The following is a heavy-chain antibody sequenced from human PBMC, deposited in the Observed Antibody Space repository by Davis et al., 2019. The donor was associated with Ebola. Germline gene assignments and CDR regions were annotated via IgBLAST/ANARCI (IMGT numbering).Heavy chain of an antibody. J-gene: IGHJ4*02. CDR2: FDPEDGET. D-gene: IGHD3-3*01. CDR3: ARSTIFGVVTKYDY. CDR1: GYTLTELS. Sequence: AASVKVSCKVSGYTLTELSMHWVRQAPGKGLEWMGGFDPEDGETIYAQKFQGRVTMTEDTSTDTAYMELSSLRSEDTAVYYCARSTIFGVVTKYDYWGQGTLVTVSS. V-gene: IGHV1-24*01.